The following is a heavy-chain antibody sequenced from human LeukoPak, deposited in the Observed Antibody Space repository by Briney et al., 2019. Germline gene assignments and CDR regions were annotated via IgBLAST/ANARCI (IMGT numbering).Heavy chain of an antibody. Sequence: SETLSLTCTVSGVSITSYYWSWIRQPPGKGLEWIGSIFHSGSTNDNPSLKSRVTTSVDTSKNQFSLKLSSVTAADTAVYYCARRGYYYDSSHYYYFDYWGQGTLVTVSS. CDR3: ARRGYYYDSSHYYYFDY. D-gene: IGHD3-22*01. V-gene: IGHV4-59*08. CDR1: GVSITSYY. CDR2: IFHSGST. J-gene: IGHJ4*02.